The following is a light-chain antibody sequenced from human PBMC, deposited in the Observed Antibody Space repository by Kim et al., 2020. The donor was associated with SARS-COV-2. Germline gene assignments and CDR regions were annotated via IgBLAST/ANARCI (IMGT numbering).Light chain of an antibody. V-gene: IGKV1-16*02. CDR3: QQYNSYPPT. Sequence: ASVGDRVTITCLASQGISNYLAFVQQKPEKAPKSLIYAASRLQSGVPSKFSGSGSVTDFTLTISSLQPEDFATYYCQQYNSYPPTFGGGTKVDI. CDR1: QGISNY. CDR2: AAS. J-gene: IGKJ4*01.